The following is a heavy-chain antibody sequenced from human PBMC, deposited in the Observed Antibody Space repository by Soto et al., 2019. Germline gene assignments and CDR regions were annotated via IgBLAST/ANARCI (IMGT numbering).Heavy chain of an antibody. CDR3: ARDKRYDSSGYTFDY. V-gene: IGHV1-46*01. D-gene: IGHD3-22*01. CDR1: GYTFTSYY. CDR2: INPSSAST. Sequence: ASVKVSCKASGYTFTSYYMHWVRQAPGQGLEWMGIINPSSASTKYAQKFQGRVTMTRDTSTNTVYMEVSSLRSEDTAVYYCARDKRYDSSGYTFDYWGQGTPVTVS. J-gene: IGHJ4*02.